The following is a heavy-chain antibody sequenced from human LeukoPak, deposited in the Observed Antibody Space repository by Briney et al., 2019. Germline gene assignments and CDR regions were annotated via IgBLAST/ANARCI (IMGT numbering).Heavy chain of an antibody. Sequence: GGSLRLSCAASGFTFSSYSMNWVRQAPGKGLEWVSSISSSSSYIYYADSVKGRFTNSRDNAKNSLYLQMNSLRAEDTAVYYCARALYDYVWGSYRHNAFDIWGQGTLVTVSS. CDR1: GFTFSSYS. CDR2: ISSSSSYI. V-gene: IGHV3-21*01. D-gene: IGHD3-16*02. J-gene: IGHJ4*02. CDR3: ARALYDYVWGSYRHNAFDI.